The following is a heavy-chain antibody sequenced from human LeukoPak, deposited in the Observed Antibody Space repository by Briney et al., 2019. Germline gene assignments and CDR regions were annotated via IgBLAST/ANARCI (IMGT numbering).Heavy chain of an antibody. D-gene: IGHD2-21*01. CDR2: INPNSGGT. Sequence: AASVKVSCETSGYSFTDYYMYWVRQAPGQGLEWMGWINPNSGGTSSAQKFQGRVTMTRDTSITTVYMEVSWLASDDTAIYYCARADRLDGGPYLIGPWGQGTLVTVSS. J-gene: IGHJ5*02. CDR1: GYSFTDYY. V-gene: IGHV1-2*02. CDR3: ARADRLDGGPYLIGP.